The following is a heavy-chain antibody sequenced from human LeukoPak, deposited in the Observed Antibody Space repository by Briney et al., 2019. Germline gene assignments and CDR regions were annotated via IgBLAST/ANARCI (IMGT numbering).Heavy chain of an antibody. V-gene: IGHV3-43D*03. Sequence: PGGSLRLSCAASGFTFDDYAMHWVRQAPGKGLEWVSLISWDGGSTYYADSVKGRFTISRDNSKNSLYLQLNSLRAEDTALYYCAKDGHEYSSSSWLRRNIYYYYYMDVWGKGTTVTVSS. CDR2: ISWDGGST. CDR1: GFTFDDYA. J-gene: IGHJ6*03. D-gene: IGHD6-6*01. CDR3: AKDGHEYSSSSWLRRNIYYYYYMDV.